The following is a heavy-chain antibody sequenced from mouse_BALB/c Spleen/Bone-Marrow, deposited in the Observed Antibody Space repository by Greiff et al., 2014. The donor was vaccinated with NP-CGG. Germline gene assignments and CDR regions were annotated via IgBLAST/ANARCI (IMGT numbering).Heavy chain of an antibody. CDR1: GYTFSNYW. Sequence: QVQLKESGAELMKPGASVKISCKATGYTFSNYWIDWVKRRPGHGLEWIGEILPGSGTANYNEKFKGKATFTADTSSNTAYMQLSSLTSEDSALYYCARASVVPYYFDFWGQGTTLTVSS. CDR2: ILPGSGTA. V-gene: IGHV1-9*01. D-gene: IGHD1-1*01. CDR3: ARASVVPYYFDF. J-gene: IGHJ2*01.